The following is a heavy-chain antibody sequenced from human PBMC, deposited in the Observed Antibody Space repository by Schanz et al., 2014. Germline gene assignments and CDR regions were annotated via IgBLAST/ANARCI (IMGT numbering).Heavy chain of an antibody. CDR1: RSTFSSYT. Sequence: QVQLVQSGAEVKKPGSSVKVSCKASRSTFSSYTISWVRQARGQGLEWVGRFIPILDVGNYAQQFQGRVTFTADKSTSTAYMELSSLRYEDTAIYYCARGNTIFGVVILGWLDPWGQGTLVTVSS. V-gene: IGHV1-69*02. J-gene: IGHJ5*02. CDR2: FIPILDVG. D-gene: IGHD3-3*01. CDR3: ARGNTIFGVVILGWLDP.